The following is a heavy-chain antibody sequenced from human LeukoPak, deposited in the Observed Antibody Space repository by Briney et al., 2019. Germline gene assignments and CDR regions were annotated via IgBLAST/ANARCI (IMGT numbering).Heavy chain of an antibody. J-gene: IGHJ5*02. Sequence: NTSETLSLTCAVYGGSFSGYYWSWIRQPPGKGLEWIGEINHSGSTNYNPSLKSRVTISVDTSKNQFSLKLSSVTAADTAVYYCASGEYYDFWSGSHWFDPWGQGTLVTVSS. CDR3: ASGEYYDFWSGSHWFDP. V-gene: IGHV4-34*01. D-gene: IGHD3-3*01. CDR2: INHSGST. CDR1: GGSFSGYY.